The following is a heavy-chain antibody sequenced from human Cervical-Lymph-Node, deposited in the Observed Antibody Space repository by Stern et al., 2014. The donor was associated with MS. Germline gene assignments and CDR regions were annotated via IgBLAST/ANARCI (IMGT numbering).Heavy chain of an antibody. CDR2: LIPVFGTP. D-gene: IGHD4-17*01. CDR1: GGHFRSFA. V-gene: IGHV1-69*01. J-gene: IGHJ5*01. CDR3: ARGTVTNCFDS. Sequence: QVQLVESGAEVRKPGSSVKVTCKTSGGHFRSFAITWVRQAPGPGLEWMGGLIPVFGTPNYAKKFQDRVTITAGASTRTAYMDLSSLRSEDTAVYYCARGTVTNCFDSWGQGTLVTVSS.